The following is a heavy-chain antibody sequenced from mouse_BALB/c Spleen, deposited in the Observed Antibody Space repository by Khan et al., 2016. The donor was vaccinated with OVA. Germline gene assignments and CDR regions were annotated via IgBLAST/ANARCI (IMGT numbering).Heavy chain of an antibody. J-gene: IGHJ4*01. CDR2: IYPGSGST. V-gene: IGHV1-77*01. D-gene: IGHD2-1*01. Sequence: VQLQESGPELVKPGASVKMSCKTSGYTFTDYDIRWVKQRTGQGLEWIGEIYPGSGSTYYNEKFKGKATLTADKSSNTAYMQLSSLTSEDSAVYFWAKIFYGNSYAMDYWGQGTAVTVSS. CDR1: GYTFTDYD. CDR3: AKIFYGNSYAMDY.